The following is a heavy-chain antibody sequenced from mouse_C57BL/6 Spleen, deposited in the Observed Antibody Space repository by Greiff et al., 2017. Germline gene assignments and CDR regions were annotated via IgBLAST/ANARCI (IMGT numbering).Heavy chain of an antibody. Sequence: QVQLQQPGAELVRPGTSVKLSCKASGYTFTSYWMHWVKQRPGQGLEWIGVIDPSDSYTNYNQKFKGKATLTVDTSSSTAYMQLSSLTSEASAVYYCARWNDGYRFDYWGQGTTLTVSS. CDR3: ARWNDGYRFDY. CDR2: IDPSDSYT. CDR1: GYTFTSYW. J-gene: IGHJ2*01. D-gene: IGHD2-3*01. V-gene: IGHV1-59*01.